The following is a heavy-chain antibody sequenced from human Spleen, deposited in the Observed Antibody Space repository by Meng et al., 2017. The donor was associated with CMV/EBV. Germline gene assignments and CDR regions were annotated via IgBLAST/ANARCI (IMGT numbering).Heavy chain of an antibody. CDR2: IRYDGSNK. D-gene: IGHD2-2*01. Sequence: GGPLRLSCAASGFTFSSYGMHWVRQAPGKGLEWVAFIRYDGSNKYYADSVKGRFTISRDNSKNTLYLQMNSLRAEDTAVYYCAKGDQPSYYYYGMDVWGQGTTVTVSS. CDR3: AKGDQPSYYYYGMDV. J-gene: IGHJ6*02. CDR1: GFTFSSYG. V-gene: IGHV3-30*02.